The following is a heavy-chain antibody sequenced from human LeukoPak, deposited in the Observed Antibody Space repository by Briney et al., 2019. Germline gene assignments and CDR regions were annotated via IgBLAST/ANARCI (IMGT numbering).Heavy chain of an antibody. CDR1: GYTFTGYY. J-gene: IGHJ3*01. CDR2: INPTSGGT. D-gene: IGHD2-21*02. CDR3: ARDLKHVVLVPALVPWAFAF. V-gene: IGHV1-2*02. Sequence: ASVTVSCKASGYTFTGYYIHWVRQAPGQGLEWMGWINPTSGGTIYAQKFQGRVTMTRDTSITTDYMELGSLSSDDTAVYYCARDLKHVVLVPALVPWAFAFWGRGTMVTVSS.